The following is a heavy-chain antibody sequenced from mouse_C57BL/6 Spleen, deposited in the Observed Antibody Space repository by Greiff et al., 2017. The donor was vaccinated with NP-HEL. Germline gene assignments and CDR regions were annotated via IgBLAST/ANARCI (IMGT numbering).Heavy chain of an antibody. D-gene: IGHD1-1*01. CDR3: ARSGYYGSSYEDFDY. Sequence: VQLQQPGAELVKPGASVKLSCKASGYTFTSYWMHWVKQRPGQGLEWIGMIHPNSGSTNYNEKFKSKATLTVDKSSSTAYMQLSSLASEDSAVYYCARSGYYGSSYEDFDYWGQGTTLTVSS. J-gene: IGHJ2*01. CDR2: IHPNSGST. V-gene: IGHV1-64*01. CDR1: GYTFTSYW.